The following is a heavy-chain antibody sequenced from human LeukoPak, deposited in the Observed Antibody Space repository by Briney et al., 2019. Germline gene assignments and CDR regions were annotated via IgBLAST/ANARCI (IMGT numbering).Heavy chain of an antibody. CDR2: IYSGGST. CDR3: AKDPHCSGGSCYTGSFDY. J-gene: IGHJ4*02. CDR1: GFTVSSKY. D-gene: IGHD2-15*01. Sequence: GGSLRLSCVASGFTVSSKYMSWVRQAPGKGLEWVSVIYSGGSTYYGESVKGRFTISRDNSKNTLYLQMNSLRAEDTAVYYCAKDPHCSGGSCYTGSFDYWGQGTLVTVSS. V-gene: IGHV3-53*01.